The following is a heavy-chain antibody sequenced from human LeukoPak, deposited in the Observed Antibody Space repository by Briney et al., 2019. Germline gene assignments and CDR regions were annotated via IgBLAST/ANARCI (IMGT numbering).Heavy chain of an antibody. Sequence: PSGTLSLTCAVSGGSISSGNWWSWVRQPPGKGLEWIGEIYHSGSTNYNPSLKSRVTISVDKSKNQFSLKLSSVTAADTAVYYCARIDFWSGYYGRYFDLWGRGTLVTVSS. CDR2: IYHSGST. D-gene: IGHD3-3*01. CDR3: ARIDFWSGYYGRYFDL. CDR1: GGSISSGNW. J-gene: IGHJ2*01. V-gene: IGHV4-4*02.